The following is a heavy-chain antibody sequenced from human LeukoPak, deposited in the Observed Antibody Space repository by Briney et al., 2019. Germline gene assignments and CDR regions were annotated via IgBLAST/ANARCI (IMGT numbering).Heavy chain of an antibody. D-gene: IGHD6-13*01. V-gene: IGHV4-39*01. CDR2: IYYTGST. J-gene: IGHJ4*02. Sequence: PSETLSLTCTVSGGSISSGDFYWGWIRQPPGKGLEWIGSIYYTGSTYYSPSLKSRLTISVDSSKTQFSLSLSSVTAADTAVYYCARISSSTPAYFFDSWGQGTLVTVSS. CDR3: ARISSSTPAYFFDS. CDR1: GGSISSGDFY.